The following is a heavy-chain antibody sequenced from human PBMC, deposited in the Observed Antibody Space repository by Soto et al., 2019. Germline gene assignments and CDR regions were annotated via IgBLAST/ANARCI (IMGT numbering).Heavy chain of an antibody. CDR3: AKSYGSGSYPIFEGGYYYMDV. Sequence: GGSLRLSCAASGFTFSSYAMSWVRQAPGKGLEWVSAISGSGGSTYYADSVKGRFTISRDNSKNTLYLQMNSLRAEDTAVYYCAKSYGSGSYPIFEGGYYYMDVWGKGTTVTVSS. D-gene: IGHD3-10*01. J-gene: IGHJ6*03. CDR2: ISGSGGST. V-gene: IGHV3-23*01. CDR1: GFTFSSYA.